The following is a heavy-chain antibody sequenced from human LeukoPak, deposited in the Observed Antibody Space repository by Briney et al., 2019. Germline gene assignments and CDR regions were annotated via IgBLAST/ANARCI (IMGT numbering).Heavy chain of an antibody. CDR1: GGTFSSYA. Sequence: SVKVSCKASGGTFSSYAISWVRQAPGQGLEWMGGIIPIFGTANYAQKFQGRVTITTDESTSTAYMELSSLRSEDTAVYYCARVSYDILTGYQFDYWGQGTLITVSS. J-gene: IGHJ4*02. D-gene: IGHD3-9*01. CDR2: IIPIFGTA. CDR3: ARVSYDILTGYQFDY. V-gene: IGHV1-69*05.